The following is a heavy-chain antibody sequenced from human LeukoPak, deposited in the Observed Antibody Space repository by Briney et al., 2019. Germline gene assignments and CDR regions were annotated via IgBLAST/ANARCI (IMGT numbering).Heavy chain of an antibody. Sequence: GGSLRLSCAASGFTFSSYSMNWVHQAPGKGLEWVSYISSSSSTIYYADSVKGRFTISRDNAKNSLYLQMNSLRAEDTAVYYCAREEPAAGRRGYYYYYYMDVWGKGTTVTISS. CDR3: AREEPAAGRRGYYYYYYMDV. V-gene: IGHV3-48*04. CDR1: GFTFSSYS. CDR2: ISSSSSTI. J-gene: IGHJ6*03. D-gene: IGHD2-2*01.